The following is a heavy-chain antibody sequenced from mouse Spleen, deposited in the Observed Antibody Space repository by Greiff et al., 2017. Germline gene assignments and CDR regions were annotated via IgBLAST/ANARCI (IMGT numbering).Heavy chain of an antibody. CDR2: IDPGNGYT. D-gene: IGHD2-10*01. V-gene: IGHV14-3*01. Sequence: VQLQQSVAELVRPGASVKLSCTASGFNFKNTYMHWVKQRPEQGLEWIGRIDPGNGYTNYAQKFKGKATITADTSSNTAYLQLSSLTSEDTAIYYCSRDLRWELRGGLAYWGQGTLVTVSA. J-gene: IGHJ3*01. CDR1: GFNFKNTY. CDR3: SRDLRWELRGGLAY.